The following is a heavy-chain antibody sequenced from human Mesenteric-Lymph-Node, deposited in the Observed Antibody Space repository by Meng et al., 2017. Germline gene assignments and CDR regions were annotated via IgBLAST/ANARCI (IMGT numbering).Heavy chain of an antibody. V-gene: IGHV3-21*04. Sequence: GESLKISCEASGFTFGDNAMTWVRQAPGKELEWVSSISSSSSYIYYADSVKGRFTISRDNAKNSLYLQMNSLRAEDTAVYYCAKDLGLVPYYFDYWGQGTLVTVSS. J-gene: IGHJ4*02. CDR3: AKDLGLVPYYFDY. D-gene: IGHD3-16*01. CDR1: GFTFGDNA. CDR2: ISSSSSYI.